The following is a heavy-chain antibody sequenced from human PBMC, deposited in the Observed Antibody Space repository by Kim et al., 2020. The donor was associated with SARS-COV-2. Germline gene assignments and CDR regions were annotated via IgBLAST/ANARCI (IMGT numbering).Heavy chain of an antibody. CDR3: ASLTVTTFSFYYGMDV. J-gene: IGHJ6*02. Sequence: SVKVSCKASGGTFSSYAISWVRQAPGQGLEWMGGIIPIFGTANYAQKFQGRVTITADESTSTAYMELSSLRSEDTAVYYCASLTVTTFSFYYGMDVWGQGTTVTVSS. V-gene: IGHV1-69*13. CDR1: GGTFSSYA. CDR2: IIPIFGTA. D-gene: IGHD4-4*01.